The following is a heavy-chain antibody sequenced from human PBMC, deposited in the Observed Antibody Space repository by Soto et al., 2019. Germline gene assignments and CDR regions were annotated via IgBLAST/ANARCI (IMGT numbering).Heavy chain of an antibody. CDR2: LSGSGGRT. V-gene: IGHV3-23*01. CDR3: AKESGKYGSQSLLYFDS. Sequence: EVQLLESGGGLAQPGGSLRLSCAASGFTFSSYAMNWVRQAPGKGLEWVSGLSGSGGRTYYADSVKGRFTISRDNSKDTLYRQLNSLRAEDTALYYCAKESGKYGSQSLLYFDSWGQGTLVTVSS. J-gene: IGHJ4*02. CDR1: GFTFSSYA. D-gene: IGHD5-12*01.